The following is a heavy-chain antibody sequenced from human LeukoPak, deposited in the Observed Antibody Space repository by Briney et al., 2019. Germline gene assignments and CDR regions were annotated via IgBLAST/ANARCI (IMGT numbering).Heavy chain of an antibody. D-gene: IGHD1-26*01. J-gene: IGHJ4*02. Sequence: GGSLRLSCAVSGFTFSTYWMHWVRQVPGEGLVWVSRINEDGSITNYADSVKGRFSISRDNAKNTLYLQMNSLRAEDTAVYYCGRDLGGRSGYWGQGTLVTVSS. CDR2: INEDGSIT. CDR3: GRDLGGRSGY. CDR1: GFTFSTYW. V-gene: IGHV3-74*01.